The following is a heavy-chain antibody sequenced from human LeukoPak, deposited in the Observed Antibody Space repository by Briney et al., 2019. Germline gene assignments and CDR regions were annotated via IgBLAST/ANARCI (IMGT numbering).Heavy chain of an antibody. J-gene: IGHJ5*02. CDR2: IYDSGST. CDR3: ARHYGP. D-gene: IGHD3-10*01. V-gene: IGHV4-39*01. Sequence: ETLSLTCAVSGGSIINSNWWSWVRQPPGKGLEWIGSIYDSGSTYYNPSLKSRVTISVDTSKNQFSLKLNSVTAADTAVYYCARHYGPWGQGTLVTVSS. CDR1: GGSIINSNW.